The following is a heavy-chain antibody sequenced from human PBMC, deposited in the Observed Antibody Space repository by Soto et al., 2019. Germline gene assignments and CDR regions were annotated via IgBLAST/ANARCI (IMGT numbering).Heavy chain of an antibody. D-gene: IGHD5-18*01. CDR3: ARDPRYSYGYN. J-gene: IGHJ4*02. V-gene: IGHV1-3*01. CDR2: INAGNGNT. Sequence: QVQLVQSGAEVKKPGASVKVSCKASGYTFTSYAMHWVRQAPGQRLERMGWINAGNGNTKYSQKFQGRGTITRDTAASTAYMELSSLRSEDTAVYYCARDPRYSYGYNWGQGTLVTVSS. CDR1: GYTFTSYA.